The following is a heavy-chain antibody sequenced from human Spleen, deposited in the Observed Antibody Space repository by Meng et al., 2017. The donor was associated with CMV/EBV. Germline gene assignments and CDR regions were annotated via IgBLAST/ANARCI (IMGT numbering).Heavy chain of an antibody. J-gene: IGHJ4*02. V-gene: IGHV1-2*02. CDR1: GYTLTDAY. D-gene: IGHD3-3*02. Sequence: SCKVSGYTLTDAYMHWVQQAPGKGLEWMGWINPSSGGTKYTQKFQGTVTMTRDTSISTAYMELSGLTSDDTAVYYCARATFRAYDFWGQGTLVTVSS. CDR3: ARATFRAYDF. CDR2: INPSSGGT.